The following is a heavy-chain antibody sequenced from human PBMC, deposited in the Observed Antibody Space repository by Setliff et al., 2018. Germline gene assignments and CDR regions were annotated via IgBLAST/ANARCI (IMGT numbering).Heavy chain of an antibody. Sequence: ASVKVSCKTSAYSFSGYYIHWVRQAPGQGLEWMGWINTNNGGTKYAQTFQGRVTMTRDTSITTAYMELSRLTSDDTAVYYCARGSAFDIWGQGTMVT. CDR3: ARGSAFDI. CDR2: INTNNGGT. V-gene: IGHV1-2*02. CDR1: AYSFSGYY. J-gene: IGHJ3*02.